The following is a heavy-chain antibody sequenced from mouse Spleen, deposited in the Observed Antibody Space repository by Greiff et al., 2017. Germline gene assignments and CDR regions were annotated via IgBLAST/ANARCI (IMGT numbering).Heavy chain of an antibody. CDR1: GYTFTDYN. CDR2: IYPYNGGT. D-gene: IGHD4-1*02. CDR3: ARRVNWDGGYAMDY. V-gene: IGHV1S29*02. Sequence: EVQLVESGPELVKPGASVKISCKASGYTFTDYNMHWVKQSHGKSLEWIGYIYPYNGGTGYNQKFKSKATLTVDNSSSTAYMELRSLTSEDSAVYYCARRVNWDGGYAMDYWGQGTSVTVSS. J-gene: IGHJ4*01.